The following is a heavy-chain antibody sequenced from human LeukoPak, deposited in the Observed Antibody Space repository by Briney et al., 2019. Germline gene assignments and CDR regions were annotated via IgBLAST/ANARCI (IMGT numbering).Heavy chain of an antibody. Sequence: ASETLSLTCTVSGGSISSYYWSWIRQPPGKGLEWIGYIYYSGSTNYNPSLESRVTISVDTSKNQFSLKLSSVTAADTAVYYCARVSEQQLADDAFDIWGQGTMVTVSS. D-gene: IGHD6-13*01. CDR1: GGSISSYY. V-gene: IGHV4-59*01. CDR2: IYYSGST. CDR3: ARVSEQQLADDAFDI. J-gene: IGHJ3*02.